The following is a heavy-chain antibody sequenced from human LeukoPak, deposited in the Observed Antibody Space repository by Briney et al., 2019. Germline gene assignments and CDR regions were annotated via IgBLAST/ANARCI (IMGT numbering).Heavy chain of an antibody. CDR3: ARDRVVVAATECLDP. CDR1: GYTFTGYY. D-gene: IGHD2-15*01. J-gene: IGHJ5*02. Sequence: ASVKVSCKASGYTFTGYYMHWVRQAPGQGLEWMGWINPNSGGTNYAQKFQGRVTMTRDTSISTAYMELSRLRSDDTAVYYCARDRVVVAATECLDPWGQGTLVTVSP. CDR2: INPNSGGT. V-gene: IGHV1-2*02.